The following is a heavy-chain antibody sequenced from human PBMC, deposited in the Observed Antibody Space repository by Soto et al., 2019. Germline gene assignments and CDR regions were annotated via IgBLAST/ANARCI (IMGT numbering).Heavy chain of an antibody. Sequence: XSVKVSCKASGYTFTCYYMHWVRQAPGQGLEWMGWINPNSGGTNYAQKFQGRVTMTRDTSISTAYMELSRLRSDDTAVYYCARETDSPASRLDYYGMDAWGQGTTVTVSS. J-gene: IGHJ6*02. CDR2: INPNSGGT. V-gene: IGHV1-2*02. CDR1: GYTFTCYY. CDR3: ARETDSPASRLDYYGMDA. D-gene: IGHD6-25*01.